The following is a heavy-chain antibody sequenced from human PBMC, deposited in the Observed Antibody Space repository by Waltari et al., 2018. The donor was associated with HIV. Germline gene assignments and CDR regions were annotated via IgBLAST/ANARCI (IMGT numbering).Heavy chain of an antibody. Sequence: EVQLLESGGGLVQPGGSLRLSCAGSGFTFSSYAMTWVRQAPGKGLEWVSAIVGDGGSTFYADSVKGRFTISRDNSKNTLYLQMNSLRAEDTAVYYCAKGTLNPLTTDYWGQGTLVTVSS. CDR3: AKGTLNPLTTDY. V-gene: IGHV3-23*01. CDR2: IVGDGGST. J-gene: IGHJ4*02. CDR1: GFTFSSYA. D-gene: IGHD4-17*01.